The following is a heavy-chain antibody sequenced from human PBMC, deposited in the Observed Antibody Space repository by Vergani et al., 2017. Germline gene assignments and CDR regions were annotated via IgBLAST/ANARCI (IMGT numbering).Heavy chain of an antibody. CDR2: INHSGST. Sequence: QVQLQESGPGLVKPSETLSLTCAVYGGSFSGYYWSWIRQPPGKGLEWIGEINHSGSTYYNPSLKSRVTISVDTSKNQFSLKLSSVTAADTAVYYCARRGRSSGWYGRYYFDYWGQGTLVTVSS. V-gene: IGHV4-34*10. CDR1: GGSFSGYY. CDR3: ARRGRSSGWYGRYYFDY. D-gene: IGHD6-19*01. J-gene: IGHJ4*02.